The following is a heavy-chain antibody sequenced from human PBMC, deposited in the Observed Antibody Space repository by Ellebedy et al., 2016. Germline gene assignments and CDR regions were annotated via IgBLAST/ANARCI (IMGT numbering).Heavy chain of an antibody. CDR3: ARGVIPAAICPPSGY. CDR1: GFTFDDFY. D-gene: IGHD2-2*01. J-gene: IGHJ4*02. CDR2: ISTTSSVI. V-gene: IGHV3-11*01. Sequence: GESLKISXEASGFTFDDFYMSWIRQAPGKGLEWVSYISTTSSVIYYADSVKGRFTISRGNTKSSLFLQMNSLSPEDTAIYYCARGVIPAAICPPSGYWGQGTLVTVSS.